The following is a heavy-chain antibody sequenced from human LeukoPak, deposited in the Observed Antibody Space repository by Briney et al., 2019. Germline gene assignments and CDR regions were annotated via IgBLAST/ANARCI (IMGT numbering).Heavy chain of an antibody. V-gene: IGHV4-61*08. D-gene: IGHD6-13*01. CDR3: ARFGGSSWYLDY. J-gene: IGHJ4*02. Sequence: SQTLSLTCTVSGGSISSGGYYWSWIRQPPGKGLEWIRYIYYSGSTNYNPSLKSRVTISVDTSKNQFSLKLSSVTAADTAVYYCARFGGSSWYLDYWGQGTLVAVSS. CDR1: GGSISSGGYY. CDR2: IYYSGST.